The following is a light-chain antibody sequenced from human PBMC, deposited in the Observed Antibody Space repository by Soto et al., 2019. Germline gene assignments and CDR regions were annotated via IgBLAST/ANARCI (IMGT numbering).Light chain of an antibody. CDR2: EVA. CDR1: SSDVGGYDY. J-gene: IGLJ1*01. V-gene: IGLV2-14*01. Sequence: LTQPASVSGSPGQSITISCTGTSSDVGGYDYVSWYQQHPGKAPKLLIYEVANRPSGLSNRFSGSKSGNTASLTISGLQAEDEADYYCGSYASSLYVFGTGTKLTVL. CDR3: GSYASSLYV.